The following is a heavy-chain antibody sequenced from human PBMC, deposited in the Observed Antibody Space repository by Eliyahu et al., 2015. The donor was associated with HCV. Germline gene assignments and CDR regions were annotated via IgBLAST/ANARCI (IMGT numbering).Heavy chain of an antibody. Sequence: QVQLVESGGGVVQPGRSLTXSCTVXGFXFSIYGMHWVRQAPGKGLDWVAIIWYDGSNKYYGGSVKGRFTISRDNSKNTLYLQMNGLRDDDTGIYYCARVRGHSYGYSLDHWGQGTLVSVSA. V-gene: IGHV3-33*01. CDR1: GFXFSIYG. CDR3: ARVRGHSYGYSLDH. CDR2: IWYDGSNK. J-gene: IGHJ4*02. D-gene: IGHD5-18*01.